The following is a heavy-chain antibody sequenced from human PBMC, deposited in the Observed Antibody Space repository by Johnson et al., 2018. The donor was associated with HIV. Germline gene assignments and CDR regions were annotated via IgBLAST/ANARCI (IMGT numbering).Heavy chain of an antibody. J-gene: IGHJ3*02. D-gene: IGHD2-15*01. Sequence: QVQLVESGGGVVQPGGSLRLSCAASGFTFSSYGMHWVRQAPGKGLEWVAFIRYDGSNKYYADSVKGRFTISRDNAKNSLYLQMNSLRPEDTAVYYCARKVVVVAAAAGDAFDIWGQGTMVTVSS. CDR3: ARKVVVVAAAAGDAFDI. CDR2: IRYDGSNK. CDR1: GFTFSSYG. V-gene: IGHV3-30*02.